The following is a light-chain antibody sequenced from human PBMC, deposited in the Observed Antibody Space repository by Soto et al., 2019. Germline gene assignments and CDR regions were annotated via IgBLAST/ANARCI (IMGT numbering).Light chain of an antibody. Sequence: IVMTQSPATLSVSPGERATLSCRASQSVSSNLAWYQQKPGQAPRLLIYGASTRATGIPARFSGSGSGTEFTLTISRLEPEDFAVYYCQQHLGRHTFGQGTKVDIK. CDR1: QSVSSN. CDR2: GAS. V-gene: IGKV3-15*01. J-gene: IGKJ1*01. CDR3: QQHLGRHT.